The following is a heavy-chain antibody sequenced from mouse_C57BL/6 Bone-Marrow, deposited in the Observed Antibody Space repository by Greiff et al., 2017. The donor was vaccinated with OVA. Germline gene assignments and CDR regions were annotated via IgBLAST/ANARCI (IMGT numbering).Heavy chain of an antibody. CDR1: GYTFTDYN. J-gene: IGHJ2*01. CDR3: ARTTVVEGYFDY. CDR2: INPNNGGT. Sequence: VQLQQSGPELVKPGASVKIPCKASGYTFTDYNMDWVKQSHGKSLEWIGDINPNNGGTIYNQKFKGKATLTVAKSSSTAYMELRSLTSEDTAVYYCARTTVVEGYFDYWGQGTTLTVSS. D-gene: IGHD1-1*01. V-gene: IGHV1-18*01.